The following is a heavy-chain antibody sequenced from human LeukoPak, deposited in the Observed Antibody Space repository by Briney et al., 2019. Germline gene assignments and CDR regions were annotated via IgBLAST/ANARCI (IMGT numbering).Heavy chain of an antibody. CDR1: GGTFSSYT. D-gene: IGHD3-22*01. CDR3: ARDNSGGGYYYY. V-gene: IGHV1-69*04. J-gene: IGHJ4*02. Sequence: ASVKVSCKASGGTFSSYTISWVRQAPGQGLERMGRIIPILGIANYAQKFQGRVTITADKSTSTAYMELSSLRSEDTAVYYCARDNSGGGYYYYWGQGTLVTVSS. CDR2: IIPILGIA.